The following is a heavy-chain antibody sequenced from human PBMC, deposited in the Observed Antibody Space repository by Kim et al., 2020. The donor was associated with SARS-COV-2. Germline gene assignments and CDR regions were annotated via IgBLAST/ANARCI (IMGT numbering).Heavy chain of an antibody. CDR2: LSNSGTT. CDR3: ARQRLRSLWFGALGDF. V-gene: IGHV4-39*01. Sequence: SETLSLTCAVSGASIDSSDSYWGWIRQPPGKGLEWIGSLSNSGTTYYNPSLKSRVTTSADTARNQFSLKMTSATAADTALYYCARQRLRSLWFGALGDF. D-gene: IGHD3-10*01. J-gene: IGHJ4*01. CDR1: GASIDSSDSY.